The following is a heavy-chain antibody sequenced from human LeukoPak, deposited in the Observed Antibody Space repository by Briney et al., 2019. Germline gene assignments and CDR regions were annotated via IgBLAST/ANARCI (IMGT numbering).Heavy chain of an antibody. Sequence: GGSLRLSCAASGFTFSSYAMSWVRQAPGKGLEWVSAVGSDGINTAYADSVKGRFTISRDNSKNTLYLQLNSLRAEDTAVYYCAKGLAAGSQYFDYWGQGALVTVSS. CDR3: AKGLAAGSQYFDY. CDR2: VGSDGINT. CDR1: GFTFSSYA. D-gene: IGHD3-3*01. V-gene: IGHV3-23*01. J-gene: IGHJ4*02.